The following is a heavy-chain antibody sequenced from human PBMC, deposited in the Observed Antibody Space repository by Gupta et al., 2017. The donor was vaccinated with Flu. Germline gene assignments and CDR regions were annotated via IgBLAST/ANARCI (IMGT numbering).Heavy chain of an antibody. D-gene: IGHD1-26*01. V-gene: IGHV3-21*01. J-gene: IGHJ4*02. CDR3: ARAWEARGYFDY. Sequence: GESGGGLVKPGGSLKLSCVASGYTFSSYSVNWVRQAPGKGLEWVSFISSSSSYIYYADSVKGRFTISRDNAKNSLYLQMNNLRAEDTAVYYCARAWEARGYFDYWGQGSLVTVSS. CDR2: ISSSSSYI. CDR1: GYTFSSYS.